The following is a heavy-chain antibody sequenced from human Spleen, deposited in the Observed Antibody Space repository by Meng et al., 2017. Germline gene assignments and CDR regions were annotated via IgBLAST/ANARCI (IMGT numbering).Heavy chain of an antibody. J-gene: IGHJ4*02. CDR1: GFTFSNAW. D-gene: IGHD1-1*01. CDR3: TTARTQLGIDY. V-gene: IGHV3-15*01. Sequence: GESLKISCAASGFTFSNAWMSWVRQAPGKGLEWVGRIKSKTDGGTTDYAAPVKGRFTISRDDSKNTLYLQMNSLKTEDTAVYYCTTARTQLGIDYWGQGTLVTVSS. CDR2: IKSKTDGGTT.